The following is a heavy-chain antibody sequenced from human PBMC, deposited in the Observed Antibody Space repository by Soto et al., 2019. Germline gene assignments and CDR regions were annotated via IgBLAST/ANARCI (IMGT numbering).Heavy chain of an antibody. J-gene: IGHJ6*02. Sequence: HPGGSLRLSCAASGFTFSSYAMHWVRQAPGKGLEWVAVISYDGSNKYYADSVKGRFTISRDNSKNTLYLQMNSLRAEDTAVYYCARDTTVPHKAYGMDVWGQGTTVTVSS. CDR1: GFTFSSYA. D-gene: IGHD4-17*01. V-gene: IGHV3-30-3*01. CDR3: ARDTTVPHKAYGMDV. CDR2: ISYDGSNK.